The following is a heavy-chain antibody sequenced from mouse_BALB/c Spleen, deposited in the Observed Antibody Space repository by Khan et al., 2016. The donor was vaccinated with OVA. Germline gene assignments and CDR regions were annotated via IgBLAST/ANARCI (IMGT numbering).Heavy chain of an antibody. D-gene: IGHD1-1*02. Sequence: EVQLQQSGPELMKPGASVTISCKASGYSFTSYYIHWVMQSHGASLEWIGYIDPFSGGTTYNQKFTGQATLTVDKSSITDDIHRSNLTSTDTAVEYWTIHGVVAWFADWGQGTLVTVSA. V-gene: IGHV1S135*01. CDR3: TIHGVVAWFAD. J-gene: IGHJ3*01. CDR2: IDPFSGGT. CDR1: GYSFTSYY.